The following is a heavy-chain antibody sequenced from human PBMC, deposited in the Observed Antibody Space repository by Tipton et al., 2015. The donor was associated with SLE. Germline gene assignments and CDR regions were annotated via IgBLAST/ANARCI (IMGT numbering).Heavy chain of an antibody. CDR2: ISYDGSNK. V-gene: IGHV3-30*04. CDR3: AREGQLVPDY. J-gene: IGHJ4*02. D-gene: IGHD6-6*01. Sequence: QVQLVQSGGGVVQPGRSLRLSCAASGFTFSNYAMHWVRQAPGKGLECVAVISYDGSNKYYADSVKGRFTISRDNSKNTLYLQMNSLRAEDTAVYYCAREGQLVPDYWGQGTLVTVSS. CDR1: GFTFSNYA.